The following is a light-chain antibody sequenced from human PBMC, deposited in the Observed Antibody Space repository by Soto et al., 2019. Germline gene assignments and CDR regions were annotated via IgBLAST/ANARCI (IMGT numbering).Light chain of an antibody. CDR2: QVN. J-gene: IGLJ3*02. Sequence: QSVLTQPASVSGSPGQSITISCVGVYNYVSWFKQHPGKAPELMIYQVNNRPSGVSNRFSGSKSGNTASLTISGLQAEDEADYYCSSFTTTNTWVFGGGTKVTVL. CDR3: SSFTTTNTWV. V-gene: IGLV2-14*01. CDR1: VGVYNY.